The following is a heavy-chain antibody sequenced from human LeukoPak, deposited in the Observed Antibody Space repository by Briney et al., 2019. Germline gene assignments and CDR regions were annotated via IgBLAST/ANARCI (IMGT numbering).Heavy chain of an antibody. CDR3: AKEASVTYREDFDY. D-gene: IGHD3-16*01. V-gene: IGHV3-30*18. J-gene: IGHJ4*02. CDR2: ISNDGSAT. CDR1: GFTFSSYG. Sequence: GRSLRLSRAASGFTFSSYGMHWVRQAPGKGLEWVAVISNDGSATYYGDSVKGRFTISRDNAKNTMSLQMSSLRAEDTAVYFCAKEASVTYREDFDYWGQGTLVTVSS.